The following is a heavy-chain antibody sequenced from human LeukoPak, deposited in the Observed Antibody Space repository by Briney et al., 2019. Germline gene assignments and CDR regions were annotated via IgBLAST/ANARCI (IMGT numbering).Heavy chain of an antibody. CDR3: ARDRSLDAFDI. V-gene: IGHV4-59*01. CDR2: IYYSEST. Sequence: SETLSLTRTVSGRSISSYYWSWIRQPPGKGMEWIGYIYYSESTNYNPSLKSRVTISVDTSKNQFSLKLSSVTAADTAVYYCARDRSLDAFDIWGQGTMVTVSS. D-gene: IGHD3-10*01. J-gene: IGHJ3*02. CDR1: GRSISSYY.